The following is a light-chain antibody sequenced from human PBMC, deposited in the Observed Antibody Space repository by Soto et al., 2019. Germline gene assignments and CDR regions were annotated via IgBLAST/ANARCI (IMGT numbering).Light chain of an antibody. Sequence: IVLTQSPGTLSLSPGERATLYCRASQSVTSDYLAWYQQKPGQPARLLIYGASNSATAIANRFSGSGSATDFTLAISRVDPEDFAVYYCQQYGSSPYTFGQGTRLDI. CDR3: QQYGSSPYT. CDR1: QSVTSDY. V-gene: IGKV3-20*01. CDR2: GAS. J-gene: IGKJ2*01.